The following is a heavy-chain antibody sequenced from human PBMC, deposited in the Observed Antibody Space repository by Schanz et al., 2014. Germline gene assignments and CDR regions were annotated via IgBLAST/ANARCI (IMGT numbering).Heavy chain of an antibody. D-gene: IGHD2-2*01. J-gene: IGHJ1*01. Sequence: DVQLLESGGGLVQPGESLRLSCAASGFTFTTYAMSWVRQAPGKGLEWVSAISGSGGSTYYADSVKGRFIISRDNSKNNSKNTLYVQMNSLRAEDTAVYYCAKGPGRYCSSTNCPEYFQHWGQGTLVTVSS. CDR2: ISGSGGST. CDR3: AKGPGRYCSSTNCPEYFQH. V-gene: IGHV3-23*01. CDR1: GFTFTTYA.